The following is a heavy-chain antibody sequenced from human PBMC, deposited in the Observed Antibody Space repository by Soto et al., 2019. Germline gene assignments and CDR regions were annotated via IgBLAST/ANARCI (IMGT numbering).Heavy chain of an antibody. D-gene: IGHD3-10*01. Sequence: PGGSLRLSCAASGFTFNNYGMHWVRQAPGKGLEWVAVISDDGVSKYYADSVQGRFTISRDNSESAVFLQMNSLRPDDTTLYFCARVYYFGSGTSYTLYYWGQGTQVTVSS. CDR3: ARVYYFGSGTSYTLYY. CDR2: ISDDGVSK. V-gene: IGHV3-30*03. J-gene: IGHJ4*02. CDR1: GFTFNNYG.